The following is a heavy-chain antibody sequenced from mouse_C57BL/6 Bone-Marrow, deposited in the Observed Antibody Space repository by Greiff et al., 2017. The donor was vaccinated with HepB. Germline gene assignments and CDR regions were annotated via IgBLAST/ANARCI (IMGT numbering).Heavy chain of an antibody. CDR2: ISSGGSYT. J-gene: IGHJ3*01. D-gene: IGHD2-5*01. Sequence: EVKLVESGGDLVKPGGSLKLSCAASGFTFSSYGMSWVRQTPDKRLEWVATISSGGSYTYYPDSVKGRFTISRDNAKNTLYLPMSSLKSEDTAMYYCARHNYSNYRFAYWGQGTLVTVSA. CDR1: GFTFSSYG. CDR3: ARHNYSNYRFAY. V-gene: IGHV5-6*01.